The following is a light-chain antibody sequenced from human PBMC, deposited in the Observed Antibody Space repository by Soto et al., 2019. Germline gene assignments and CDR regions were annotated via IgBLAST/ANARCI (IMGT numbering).Light chain of an antibody. Sequence: DIQMTQSPSSLSGSVGDRVTITCQASQDINNYLNWYQQKPGKAPKLLIYDASNLETGVPSRFSGSGSGTYFTFTISSLQPEDIATYFCQQYDNLPITFGHGTRLEIK. J-gene: IGKJ5*01. CDR3: QQYDNLPIT. CDR2: DAS. V-gene: IGKV1-33*01. CDR1: QDINNY.